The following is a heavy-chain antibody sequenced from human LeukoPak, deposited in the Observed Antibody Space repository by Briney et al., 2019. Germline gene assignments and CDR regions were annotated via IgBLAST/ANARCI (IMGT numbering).Heavy chain of an antibody. Sequence: PWASVKVSCKASGYTFTSYYMHWVRQAPGQGLEWMGIINPSGGSTSYAQKFQGRVTMTRDTSTSTVYMELSSLRSEDTAVYYCARDLGDYVRGSFRDYWGQGTLVTVSS. CDR2: INPSGGST. CDR1: GYTFTSYY. CDR3: ARDLGDYVRGSFRDY. V-gene: IGHV1-46*01. D-gene: IGHD3-16*01. J-gene: IGHJ4*02.